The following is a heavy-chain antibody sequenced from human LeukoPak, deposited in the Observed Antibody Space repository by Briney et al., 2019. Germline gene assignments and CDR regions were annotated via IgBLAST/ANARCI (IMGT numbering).Heavy chain of an antibody. V-gene: IGHV3-66*01. CDR3: ARGLGTNYGGYCTGGGCPVY. CDR1: TLSVGGSF. J-gene: IGHJ4*02. CDR2: IYSGGSV. D-gene: IGHD2-8*02. Sequence: GGSLRLSCVDSTLSVGGSFVSWVRQAPGKGLEWVSVIYSGGSVYSADSVKGRFTISRDYSDNTVYLQVNSLRVEDTAVYYCARGLGTNYGGYCTGGGCPVYWGQGTLDTVSS.